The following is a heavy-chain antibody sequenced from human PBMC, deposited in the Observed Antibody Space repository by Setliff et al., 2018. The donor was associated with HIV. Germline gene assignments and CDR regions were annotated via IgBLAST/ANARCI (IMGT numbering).Heavy chain of an antibody. V-gene: IGHV3-21*01. J-gene: IGHJ4*02. CDR3: AKEIQFMEWLLLNTGFDY. Sequence: GSLRLSCAASGFTFSSYSMNWVRQAPGKGLEWVSSISSSSSYIYYADSVKGRFTISRDNAKNSLYLQMNSLRAEDTAVYYCAKEIQFMEWLLLNTGFDYWGQGTPVTVSS. CDR2: ISSSSSYI. D-gene: IGHD3-3*01. CDR1: GFTFSSYS.